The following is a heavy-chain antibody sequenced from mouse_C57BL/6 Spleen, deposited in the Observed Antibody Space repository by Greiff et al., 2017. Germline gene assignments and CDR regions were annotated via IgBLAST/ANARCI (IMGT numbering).Heavy chain of an antibody. J-gene: IGHJ1*03. D-gene: IGHD1-1*01. CDR3: AREEDYYGSSYWYFDV. Sequence: QVQLQQPGPELVKPGASVKISCKASGYSFTSYYIHWVKQRPGQGLEWIGWIDPGSGNTKYNEKFKGKATLTADTSSGTAYMQLSSLTSEDSAVYYCAREEDYYGSSYWYFDVWGTVTTVTVSS. CDR2: IDPGSGNT. CDR1: GYSFTSYY. V-gene: IGHV1-66*01.